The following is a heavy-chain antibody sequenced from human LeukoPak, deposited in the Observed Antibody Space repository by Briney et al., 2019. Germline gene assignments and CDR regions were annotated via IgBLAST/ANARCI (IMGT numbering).Heavy chain of an antibody. CDR2: IYYSGST. Sequence: PSETLSLTCTVSGGSISSSSYYWGWIRQPPGKGLEWIGSIYYSGSTYYNPSLKSRVTISVDTSKNQFSLKLSSVTAADTAVYYCARSRRGLDAFDIWGQGTMVTVSS. J-gene: IGHJ3*02. V-gene: IGHV4-39*01. CDR3: ARSRRGLDAFDI. CDR1: GGSISSSSYY.